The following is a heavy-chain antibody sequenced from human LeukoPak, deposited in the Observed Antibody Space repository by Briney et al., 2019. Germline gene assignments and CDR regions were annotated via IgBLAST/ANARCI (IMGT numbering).Heavy chain of an antibody. J-gene: IGHJ4*02. D-gene: IGHD3-10*01. CDR3: ARRYARGGSGQFDY. Sequence: SETLSLTCTVSGDSISSGDYYWSWIRQPAGEGLEWIGRISSSGSTNYNPSLKSRVTISVDTSKNQFSLKLSSVTAADTAVYYCARRYARGGSGQFDYWGQGTLVTVSS. V-gene: IGHV4-61*02. CDR1: GDSISSGDYY. CDR2: ISSSGST.